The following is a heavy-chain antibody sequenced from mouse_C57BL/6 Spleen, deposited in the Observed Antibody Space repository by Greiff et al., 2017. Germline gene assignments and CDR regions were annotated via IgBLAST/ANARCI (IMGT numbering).Heavy chain of an antibody. CDR3: AKSGPDGYYPIAY. V-gene: IGHV1-72*01. J-gene: IGHJ3*01. CDR2: IVPNSGGT. Sequence: QVQLQQPGAELVKPGASVKLSCKASGYTFTSYWMHWVKQRPGRGLEWIGRIVPNSGGTKYNETFTSKATVTVDKPSSTAYMQLSSLASEDSTVYYSAKSGPDGYYPIAYWGQGTLVTVSA. CDR1: GYTFTSYW. D-gene: IGHD2-3*01.